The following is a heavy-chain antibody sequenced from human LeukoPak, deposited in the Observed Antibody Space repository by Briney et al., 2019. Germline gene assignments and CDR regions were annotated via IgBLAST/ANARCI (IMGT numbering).Heavy chain of an antibody. CDR2: IYYSGST. D-gene: IGHD1-26*01. CDR1: GGSISSYY. V-gene: IGHV4-59*01. Sequence: PSGTLSLTCTVSGGSISSYYWSWIRQPPGKGLEWIGYIYYSGSTNYNPSLKSRVTISVDTSKNQFSLRLSSVTAADTAVYYCARAIIVGATAFDYWGQGTLVTVSS. J-gene: IGHJ4*02. CDR3: ARAIIVGATAFDY.